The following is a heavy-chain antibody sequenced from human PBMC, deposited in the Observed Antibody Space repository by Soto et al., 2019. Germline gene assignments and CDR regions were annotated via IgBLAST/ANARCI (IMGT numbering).Heavy chain of an antibody. D-gene: IGHD5-18*01. V-gene: IGHV3-48*04. J-gene: IGHJ4*02. Sequence: GGSLRLSCAASGFTFRNYGMNWVRQAPGKGLEWVSYIGIGSSTKYYADSVKGRFTTSRDNAKNSLYLQMNSLRPEDTALYYCVRSKGGYSYGTPFDYWGQGTLVTVSS. CDR2: IGIGSSTK. CDR1: GFTFRNYG. CDR3: VRSKGGYSYGTPFDY.